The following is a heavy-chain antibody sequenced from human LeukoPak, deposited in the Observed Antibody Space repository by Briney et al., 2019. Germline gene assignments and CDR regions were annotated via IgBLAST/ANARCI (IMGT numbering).Heavy chain of an antibody. CDR2: IDGSGSS. CDR1: GYSISSGYL. Sequence: SETLSLTCTVSGYSISSGYLWGWIRQPPGKGLEWIGSIDGSGSSYYNPSLKSRVTISVDTSKNQFSLKLSSVTAADTAVYYCARPHRRDIVATIEVWGQGTLVTVSS. CDR3: ARPHRRDIVATIEV. D-gene: IGHD5-12*01. J-gene: IGHJ4*02. V-gene: IGHV4-38-2*02.